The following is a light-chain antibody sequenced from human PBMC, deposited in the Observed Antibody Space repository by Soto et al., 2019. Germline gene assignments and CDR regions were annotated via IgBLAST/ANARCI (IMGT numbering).Light chain of an antibody. V-gene: IGKV1-39*01. CDR1: QSITNY. J-gene: IGKJ4*01. CDR2: AAS. CDR3: HQSFTTPRLT. Sequence: DIQMTQSPSSLSASVGDRVTITCRASQSITNYLNWYQQKPGKAPKLLIYAASSLQSGVPSRFSVSGSGTDFTLTISSLQREDFATSYCHQSFTTPRLTFGGGTKVEIK.